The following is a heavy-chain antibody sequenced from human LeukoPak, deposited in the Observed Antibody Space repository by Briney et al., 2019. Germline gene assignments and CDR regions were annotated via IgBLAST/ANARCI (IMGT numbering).Heavy chain of an antibody. CDR2: INPNSGGT. Sequence: ASVKVSCKASGYTFTGYYMHLVRQAPGQGLEWMGWINPNSGGTNYAQKFQGRVTMTRDTSISTAYMELSRLRSDDTAVYYCARPTYYYDSSGLGYWGQGTLVTVSS. J-gene: IGHJ4*02. CDR1: GYTFTGYY. D-gene: IGHD3-22*01. CDR3: ARPTYYYDSSGLGY. V-gene: IGHV1-2*02.